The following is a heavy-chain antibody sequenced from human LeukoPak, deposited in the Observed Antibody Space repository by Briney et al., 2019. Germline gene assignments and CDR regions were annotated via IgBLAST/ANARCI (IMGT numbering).Heavy chain of an antibody. D-gene: IGHD3-3*01. J-gene: IGHJ3*02. CDR2: IYYSGST. CDR3: ARLLNRSLLRFLEWRSNDAFDI. CDR1: GGSISSSSYY. V-gene: IGHV4-39*01. Sequence: PSETLSLTCTVSGGSISSSSYYWGGIRQPRGKGLEWIGIIYYSGSTYYHPSGKRRFTISVKTSKSQFSLRLSSVTAADTAVYYCARLLNRSLLRFLEWRSNDAFDIWGQGTMVTVSS.